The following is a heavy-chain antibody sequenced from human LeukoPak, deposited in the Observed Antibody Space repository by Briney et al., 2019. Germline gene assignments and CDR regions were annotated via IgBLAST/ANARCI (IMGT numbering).Heavy chain of an antibody. J-gene: IGHJ4*02. CDR3: ADPPSDY. CDR2: INQEGSEK. V-gene: IGHV3-7*01. Sequence: GGSLRLSCATSGFKFNGKWMTWVRQAPRKGLEWVANINQEGSEKYYLDSVTGRFTISRDNAESSLYLQMSGLRVEDSAVYYCADPPSDYWGQGTLVAVSS. CDR1: GFKFNGKW.